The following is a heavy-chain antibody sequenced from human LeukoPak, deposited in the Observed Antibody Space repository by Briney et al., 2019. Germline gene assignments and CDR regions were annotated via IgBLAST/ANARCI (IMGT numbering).Heavy chain of an antibody. CDR3: ARDGGIAVAGDAFDI. Sequence: GGSLRLSCAASGFTLSSYEMNWVRQAPGKWLEWVSYISSSGSTIYYADSVKGRVTISRDNAKNSLYLQMNSLRAEDTAVYYCARDGGIAVAGDAFDIWGQGTMVTVSS. CDR1: GFTLSSYE. J-gene: IGHJ3*02. D-gene: IGHD6-19*01. CDR2: ISSSGSTI. V-gene: IGHV3-48*03.